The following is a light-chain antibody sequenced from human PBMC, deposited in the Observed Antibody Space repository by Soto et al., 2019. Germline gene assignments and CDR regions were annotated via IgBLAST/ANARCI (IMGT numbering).Light chain of an antibody. CDR2: TSS. CDR3: QQTYSTLNS. J-gene: IGKJ2*03. V-gene: IGKV1-39*01. CDR1: QSIRTY. Sequence: DIQVTQSPSSLSASVGDRVTITCRASQSIRTYLNWYQQRPGKPPKLLIHTSSPLQSGVPSRFRGSGSGTDFTLTISSLLPEDFATYYCQQTYSTLNSFGQGTKLEIK.